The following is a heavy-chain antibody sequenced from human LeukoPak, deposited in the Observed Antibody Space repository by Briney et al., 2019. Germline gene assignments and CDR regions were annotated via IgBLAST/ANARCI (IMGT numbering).Heavy chain of an antibody. Sequence: PSETLSLTCAVYGGSFSGYYWSWIRQPPGKGLEWIGEINHSGSTNYNPSLKSRVTISVDTSKNQFSLKLSSVTAADTAVYYCVGGSYYPLYFDYWGQGTLVTVSS. CDR2: INHSGST. J-gene: IGHJ4*02. D-gene: IGHD1-26*01. CDR1: GGSFSGYY. CDR3: VGGSYYPLYFDY. V-gene: IGHV4-34*01.